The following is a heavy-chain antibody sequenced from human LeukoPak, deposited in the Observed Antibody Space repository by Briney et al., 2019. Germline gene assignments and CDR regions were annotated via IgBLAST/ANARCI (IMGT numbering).Heavy chain of an antibody. Sequence: PGGSLRLSCAASGFTFSSYGMHWVRQAPGKGLEWVAVISYDGSNKYYADSVKGRFTISRDNSKNTLYLQMNSLRAEDTAVYYCAKDRTHIVVVPAASPNWFDPWGQGTLVTVSS. CDR3: AKDRTHIVVVPAASPNWFDP. CDR1: GFTFSSYG. V-gene: IGHV3-30*18. D-gene: IGHD2-2*01. CDR2: ISYDGSNK. J-gene: IGHJ5*02.